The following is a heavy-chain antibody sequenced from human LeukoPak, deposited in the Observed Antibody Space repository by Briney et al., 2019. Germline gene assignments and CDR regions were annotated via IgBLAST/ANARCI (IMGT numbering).Heavy chain of an antibody. CDR2: MNPNSGNT. D-gene: IGHD1-26*01. Sequence: ASVKVSCKASGYTFTSYDINWVRQATGQGLEWMGRMNPNSGNTGYAQKFQGRVTMTRNTSISTAYMELSSLRSEDTAVYYCARAPSLRVGATLYYFDYWGQGTLVTVSS. CDR3: ARAPSLRVGATLYYFDY. CDR1: GYTFTSYD. V-gene: IGHV1-8*01. J-gene: IGHJ4*02.